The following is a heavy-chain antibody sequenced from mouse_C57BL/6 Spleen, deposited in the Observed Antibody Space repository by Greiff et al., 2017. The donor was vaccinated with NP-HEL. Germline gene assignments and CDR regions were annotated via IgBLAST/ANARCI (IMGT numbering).Heavy chain of an antibody. J-gene: IGHJ3*01. D-gene: IGHD2-5*01. CDR2: IRSKSSNYAT. Sequence: EVQVVESGGGLVQPKGSLKLSCAASGFTFNTYAMHWVRQAPGKGLEWVARIRSKSSNYATYYADSVKDRFTISRDDSQSMLYLQMNNLKTEDTAMYYCVRPSTYYSNSWFAYWGQGTLVTVSA. V-gene: IGHV10-3*01. CDR3: VRPSTYYSNSWFAY. CDR1: GFTFNTYA.